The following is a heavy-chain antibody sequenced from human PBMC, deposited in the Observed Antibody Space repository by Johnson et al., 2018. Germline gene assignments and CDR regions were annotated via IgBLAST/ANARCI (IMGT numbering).Heavy chain of an antibody. D-gene: IGHD3-16*01. CDR3: ASRRDVDRAAAAFDV. CDR1: GFTFSTHA. J-gene: IGHJ3*01. V-gene: IGHV3-33*01. Sequence: QVQLVQSGGGVVQPGRSLRLSCAASGFTFSTHAMHWVRQAPGKGLEWVAVIWYDGNNKYYADSVKGRFTISRDNFRNTLYLQGGGLTTDDTAMYYCASRRDVDRAAAAFDVWGQGTMVTVSS. CDR2: IWYDGNNK.